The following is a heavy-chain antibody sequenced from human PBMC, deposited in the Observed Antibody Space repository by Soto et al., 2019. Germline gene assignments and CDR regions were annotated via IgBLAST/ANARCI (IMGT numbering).Heavy chain of an antibody. CDR2: ISSDGGNK. J-gene: IGHJ6*02. D-gene: IGHD3-16*01. Sequence: GGSLRLSCATSGFTFTRSGMHWVRQAPGKGLDWVAVISSDGGNKYYGDSVRGRFTISRDNSNNTLFLEMKSLRVDDTAVYYWAKVQFGRGILSNIMDVWGQGTTVTVSS. V-gene: IGHV3-30*18. CDR1: GFTFTRSG. CDR3: AKVQFGRGILSNIMDV.